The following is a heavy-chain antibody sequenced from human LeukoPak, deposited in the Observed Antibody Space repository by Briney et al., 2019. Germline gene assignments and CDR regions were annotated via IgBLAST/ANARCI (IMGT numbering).Heavy chain of an antibody. J-gene: IGHJ3*02. CDR1: GFTFSSYG. Sequence: GGSLRLSCAASGFTFSSYGMHWVRQAPGKGLEWVAFIRYDGSNKYYVGSVKGRFTISRDNAKNSLYLQMNSLRAEDTAVYYCARDLGFLDAFDIWGQGTMVTVSS. V-gene: IGHV3-30*02. CDR2: IRYDGSNK. CDR3: ARDLGFLDAFDI. D-gene: IGHD2/OR15-2a*01.